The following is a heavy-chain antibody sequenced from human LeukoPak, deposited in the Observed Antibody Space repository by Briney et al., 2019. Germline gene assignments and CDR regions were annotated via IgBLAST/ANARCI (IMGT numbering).Heavy chain of an antibody. D-gene: IGHD2-2*01. V-gene: IGHV3-15*07. CDR3: TTDATYCSSTSCYEESDY. Sequence: PGGSLRLSCAASGFTFSNAWMNWVRQAPGKGLEWVGRIKSKTDGGTTDYAAPVKGRFTISRDDSKNTLYLQMNSLKTEDTAVYYCTTDATYCSSTSCYEESDYWGQGTLVTVSS. CDR2: IKSKTDGGTT. CDR1: GFTFSNAW. J-gene: IGHJ4*02.